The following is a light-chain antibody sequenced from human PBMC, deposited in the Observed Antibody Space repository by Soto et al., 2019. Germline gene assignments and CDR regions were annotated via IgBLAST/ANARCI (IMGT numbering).Light chain of an antibody. V-gene: IGLV2-14*01. CDR2: DVS. CDR1: SSDVGGYNY. Sequence: QSALTQPASVSGSPGPSITISCTGTSSDVGGYNYVSWYQQHPGKAPKLMIYDVSKRPSGVSNRFSGSKSGNTASLTISGLQAEDEADYYCNSYTTSSTLVFGGGTKLTVL. CDR3: NSYTTSSTLV. J-gene: IGLJ3*02.